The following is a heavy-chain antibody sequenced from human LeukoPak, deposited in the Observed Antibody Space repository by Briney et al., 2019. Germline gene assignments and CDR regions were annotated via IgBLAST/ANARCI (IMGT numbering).Heavy chain of an antibody. D-gene: IGHD3-22*01. J-gene: IGHJ6*02. V-gene: IGHV3-30*04. CDR3: AREQDSSGYNYYYYGMDV. CDR2: ISYDGSNK. CDR1: GFTFSSYA. Sequence: PGRSLRLSCAASGFTFSSYAMHWVRQAPGKGLEWVAVISYDGSNKYYADSVKGRFTISRDNSKNTLYLQMNSLRAENTAVYYCAREQDSSGYNYYYYGMDVWGQGTTVTVSS.